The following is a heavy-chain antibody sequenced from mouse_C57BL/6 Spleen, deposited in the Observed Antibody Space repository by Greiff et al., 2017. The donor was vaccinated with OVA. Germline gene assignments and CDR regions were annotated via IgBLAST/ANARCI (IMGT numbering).Heavy chain of an antibody. CDR1: GFTFSSYA. J-gene: IGHJ1*03. Sequence: EVKLMESGGGLVKPGGSLKLSCAASGFTFSSYAMSWVRQTPEKRLEWVATISDGGSYTYYPDNVKGRFTISRDNAKNNLYLQMSHLKSEDTAMYYCARDQGLYGNWYFDVWGTGTTVTVSS. CDR2: ISDGGSYT. V-gene: IGHV5-4*01. D-gene: IGHD2-1*01. CDR3: ARDQGLYGNWYFDV.